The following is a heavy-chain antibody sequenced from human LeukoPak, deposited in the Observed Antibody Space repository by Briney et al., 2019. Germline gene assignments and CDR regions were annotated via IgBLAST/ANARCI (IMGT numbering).Heavy chain of an antibody. D-gene: IGHD6-13*01. Sequence: PSETLSLTCAVYGGSFSGYYWSWIRQPPGKGLERIGEINHSGSTNYNPSLKSRVTISVDTSKNQFSLKLSSVTAADTAVYYCARLTYSSSWYIQPYYFDYWGQGTLVTVSS. CDR1: GGSFSGYY. CDR3: ARLTYSSSWYIQPYYFDY. V-gene: IGHV4-34*01. J-gene: IGHJ4*02. CDR2: INHSGST.